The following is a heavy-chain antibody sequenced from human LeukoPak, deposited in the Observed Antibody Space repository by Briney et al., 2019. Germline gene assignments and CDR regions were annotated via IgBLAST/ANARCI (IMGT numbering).Heavy chain of an antibody. CDR1: GYTFTSYV. J-gene: IGHJ4*02. Sequence: GASVKVSCKASGYTFTSYVIHWVRQAPGQRLEWMGWINAGNGDTKYSQRLQGRVIITRDTSARTAYMELSSLKSEDTAVYYCARDIFGTSRPSEYWGQGTLVTVSS. CDR3: ARDIFGTSRPSEY. D-gene: IGHD3-10*02. V-gene: IGHV1-3*01. CDR2: INAGNGDT.